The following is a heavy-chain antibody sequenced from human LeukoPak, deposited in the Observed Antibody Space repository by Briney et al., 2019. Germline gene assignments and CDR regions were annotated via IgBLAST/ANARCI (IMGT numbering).Heavy chain of an antibody. Sequence: GGSLRLSCKGSGFFFGDYGMTWVRQAPGKGLECVAFIRTNSFGGTTEYAASVQGRFTISRDDSKSIAYLQMDNLKTDDTAVYYCTRLRITTVNGLFDYWGQGTLVTVSS. CDR1: GFFFGDYG. V-gene: IGHV3-49*04. CDR3: TRLRITTVNGLFDY. D-gene: IGHD1-1*01. CDR2: IRTNSFGGTT. J-gene: IGHJ4*02.